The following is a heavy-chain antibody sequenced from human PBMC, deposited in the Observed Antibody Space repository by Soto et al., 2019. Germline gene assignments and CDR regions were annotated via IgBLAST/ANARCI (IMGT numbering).Heavy chain of an antibody. V-gene: IGHV1-69*01. Sequence: QVQLVQSGAEVKKPGSSVKVYCKASGGTFSSYAISWVRQAPGQGHEWMGGIIPIFGTENYAQKFQGRVTITADESTSTAYMELSSLRSEDTAVYYCAREYYDSSGLTFVDYYYGMDVWGQGTTVTVSS. CDR3: AREYYDSSGLTFVDYYYGMDV. J-gene: IGHJ6*02. CDR2: IIPIFGTE. D-gene: IGHD3-22*01. CDR1: GGTFSSYA.